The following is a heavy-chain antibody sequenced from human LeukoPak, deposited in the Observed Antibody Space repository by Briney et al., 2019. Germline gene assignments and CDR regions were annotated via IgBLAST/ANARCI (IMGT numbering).Heavy chain of an antibody. J-gene: IGHJ3*02. D-gene: IGHD3-16*01. V-gene: IGHV3-23*01. CDR2: ISGIGGST. CDR3: ASRVMAVNGFDI. CDR1: RFTFSSYA. Sequence: PGGSLRLSCAASRFTFSSYAMSWVRQAPGKGLEWVSVISGIGGSTYYADSVKGRFTISRDNSKNTLYLQMNSLRVEDTAVYYCASRVMAVNGFDIWGQGTMVTVSS.